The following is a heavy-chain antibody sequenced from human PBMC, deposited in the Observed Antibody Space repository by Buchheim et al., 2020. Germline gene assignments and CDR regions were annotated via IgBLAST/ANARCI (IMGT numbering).Heavy chain of an antibody. CDR2: IYYSGST. CDR3: ARGDYVWGSYRYTYYYYGMDV. Sequence: QVQLQESGPGLVKPSQTLSLTCTVSGGSISSGDYYWSWIRQPPGKGLEWIGYIYYSGSTYYNPYLKSRVTISVDTSKNQFSLKLSSVTAADTAVYYCARGDYVWGSYRYTYYYYGMDVWGQGTT. CDR1: GGSISSGDYY. D-gene: IGHD3-16*02. V-gene: IGHV4-30-4*01. J-gene: IGHJ6*02.